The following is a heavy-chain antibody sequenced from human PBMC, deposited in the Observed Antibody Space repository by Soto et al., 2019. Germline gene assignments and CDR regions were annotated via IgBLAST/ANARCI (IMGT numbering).Heavy chain of an antibody. CDR1: GGSFSGYY. CDR2: INHSGST. V-gene: IGHV4-34*01. CDR3: ARGCRVPPGYYMDV. J-gene: IGHJ6*03. Sequence: SETLSLTCAVYGGSFSGYYWSWIRQPPGKALEWIGEINHSGSTNYNPSLKSRVTIVIDTSNNQFSLKLSSVTAGDTAVYYCARGCRVPPGYYMDVWGKGTTVTVAS.